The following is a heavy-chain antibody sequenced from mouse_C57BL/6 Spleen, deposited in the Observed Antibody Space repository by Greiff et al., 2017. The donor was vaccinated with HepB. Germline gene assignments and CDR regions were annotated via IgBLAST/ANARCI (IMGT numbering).Heavy chain of an antibody. V-gene: IGHV5-17*01. D-gene: IGHD1-1*01. J-gene: IGHJ4*01. CDR3: ARSYGSSLRFYYYAMDY. CDR2: ISSGSSTI. Sequence: EVKLVESGGGLVKPGGSLKLSCAASGFTFSDYGMHWVRQAPEKGLEWVAYISSGSSTIYYADTVKGRFTISRDNAKNTLFLQMTSLRSEDTAMYYCARSYGSSLRFYYYAMDYWGQGTSVTVSS. CDR1: GFTFSDYG.